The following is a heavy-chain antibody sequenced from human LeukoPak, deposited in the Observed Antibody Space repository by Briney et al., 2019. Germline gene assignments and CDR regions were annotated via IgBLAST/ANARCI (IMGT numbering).Heavy chain of an antibody. CDR2: ISGSGGST. J-gene: IGHJ3*02. Sequence: PGGSLRLSCAASGFTFSNYAMNWVRQAPGKGLEWVSSISGSGGSTYYADSVKGRFTISRDNSKNTLYLQMNRLRAEDTAVYYCSKSMLSGYSYGYRMNAFDIWGQGTMVTVSS. D-gene: IGHD5-18*01. CDR3: SKSMLSGYSYGYRMNAFDI. CDR1: GFTFSNYA. V-gene: IGHV3-23*01.